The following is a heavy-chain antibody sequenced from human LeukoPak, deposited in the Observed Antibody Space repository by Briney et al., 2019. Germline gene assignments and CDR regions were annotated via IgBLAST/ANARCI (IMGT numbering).Heavy chain of an antibody. CDR2: IYYSGST. CDR1: GGSTSSYY. V-gene: IGHV4-59*01. Sequence: SETLSLTCTVSGGSTSSYYWSWIRQPPGKGLEWIGYIYYSGSTNYNPSLKSRVTISVDTSKNQFSLKLSSVTAADTAVYYCAGDSSGWPPVNWFDPWGQGTLVTVSS. CDR3: AGDSSGWPPVNWFDP. D-gene: IGHD6-19*01. J-gene: IGHJ5*02.